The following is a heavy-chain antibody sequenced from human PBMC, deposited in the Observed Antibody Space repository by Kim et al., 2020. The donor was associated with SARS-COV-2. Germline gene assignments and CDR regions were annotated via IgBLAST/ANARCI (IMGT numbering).Heavy chain of an antibody. J-gene: IGHJ4*02. CDR2: INHSGST. V-gene: IGHV4-34*01. CDR1: GGSFSGYY. Sequence: SETLSLTCAVYGGSFSGYYWSWIRQPPGKGLEWIGEINHSGSTNYNPSLKSRVTISVDTSKNQFSLKLSSVTAADTAVYYCARSHDYVWGSYRYRAFDYWGQGTLVTVSS. D-gene: IGHD3-16*02. CDR3: ARSHDYVWGSYRYRAFDY.